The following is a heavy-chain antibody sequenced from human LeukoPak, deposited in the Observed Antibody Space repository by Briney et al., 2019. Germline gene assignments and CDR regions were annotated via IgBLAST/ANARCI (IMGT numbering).Heavy chain of an antibody. CDR2: ISGSGGST. V-gene: IGHV3-23*01. D-gene: IGHD3-3*01. Sequence: PGGSLRLSCAASGFTFSSYAMSWVRQAPGKGLEWVSAISGSGGSTYYANSVKGRFTISRDNSKNTLYLQMNSLRAEDTAVYYCAKDQERNTIFGVVIGWFDPWGQGTLVTVSS. CDR1: GFTFSSYA. J-gene: IGHJ5*02. CDR3: AKDQERNTIFGVVIGWFDP.